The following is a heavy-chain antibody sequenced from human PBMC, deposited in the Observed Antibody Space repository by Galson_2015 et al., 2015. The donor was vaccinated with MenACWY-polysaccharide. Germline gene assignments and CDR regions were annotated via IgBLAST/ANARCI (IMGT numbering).Heavy chain of an antibody. Sequence: SLRLSCAASGFTFSSYGMHWVRQAPGKGLEWVAVISYDGSNKYYADSVKGRFTISRDNSKNTLYLQMNSLRAEDTAVYYCAKEGNYDDAFDIWGQGTMVTVSS. CDR3: AKEGNYDDAFDI. V-gene: IGHV3-30*18. CDR1: GFTFSSYG. CDR2: ISYDGSNK. J-gene: IGHJ3*02. D-gene: IGHD1-7*01.